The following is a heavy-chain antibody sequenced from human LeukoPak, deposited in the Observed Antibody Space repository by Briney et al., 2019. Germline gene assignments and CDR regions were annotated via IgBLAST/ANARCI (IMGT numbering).Heavy chain of an antibody. CDR3: AKVRYGSGSYYQPQDY. CDR1: GFTFDDYG. D-gene: IGHD3-10*01. V-gene: IGHV3-23*01. J-gene: IGHJ4*02. Sequence: GGSLRLSCAASGFTFDDYGMSWVRQAPGKGLEWVSAISGSGGSTYYADSVKGRFTISRDNSKNTLYLQMNSLRAEDTAVYYCAKVRYGSGSYYQPQDYWGQGTLVTVSS. CDR2: ISGSGGST.